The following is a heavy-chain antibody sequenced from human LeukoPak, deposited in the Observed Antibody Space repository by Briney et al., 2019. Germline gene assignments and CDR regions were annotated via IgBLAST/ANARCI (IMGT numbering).Heavy chain of an antibody. CDR2: ISSSSAYI. CDR3: ARRSDSSGYYYDY. CDR1: GFTFSSYT. D-gene: IGHD3-22*01. J-gene: IGHJ4*02. Sequence: GGSLRLSCTVSGFTFSSYTMIWVRQAPGKGLEWVSSISSSSAYIYYADSVKGRFTISRDNAKSSLFLQMNSLRAEDTAVYYCARRSDSSGYYYDYWGQGTLVTVSS. V-gene: IGHV3-21*01.